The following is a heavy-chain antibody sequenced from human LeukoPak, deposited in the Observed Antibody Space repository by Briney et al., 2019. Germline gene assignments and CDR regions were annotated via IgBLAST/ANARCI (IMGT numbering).Heavy chain of an antibody. D-gene: IGHD2-2*01. CDR1: GYTFTGYY. CDR3: ARDRFPARLVPAARGFDY. J-gene: IGHJ4*02. V-gene: IGHV1-2*02. Sequence: ASVKVSCKASGYTFTGYYMHWVRQAPGQGLEWMGWINPNGGGTNYAQKFQGRVTMTRDTSISTAYMELGRLRSDDTAVYYCARDRFPARLVPAARGFDYWGQGTLVTVSS. CDR2: INPNGGGT.